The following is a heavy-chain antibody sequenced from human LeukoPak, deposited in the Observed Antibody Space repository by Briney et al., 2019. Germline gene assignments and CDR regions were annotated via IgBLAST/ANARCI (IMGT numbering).Heavy chain of an antibody. D-gene: IGHD3-3*01. CDR3: ARGLYYDFWSGYYSADYYYYYMDV. Sequence: PSETLSLTCSVSGGAISTYYWSWIRQSPGKGLEWVGHIYDSVITSYNPSLKSRVTISVDTSKIQISLSLRYVTAADTAVYYCARGLYYDFWSGYYSADYYYYYMDVWGKGTTVTVSS. CDR2: IYDSVIT. CDR1: GGAISTYY. J-gene: IGHJ6*03. V-gene: IGHV4-59*01.